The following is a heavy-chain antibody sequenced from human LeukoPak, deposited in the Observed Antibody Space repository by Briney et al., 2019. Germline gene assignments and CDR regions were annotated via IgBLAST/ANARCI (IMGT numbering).Heavy chain of an antibody. CDR2: IYTSGST. Sequence: SETLSLTCTVSGGSISSYYWSWIQQPAGKGLEWIGRIYTSGSTNYNPSLKSRVTMSVDTSKNQFSLKLSSVTAADTAVYYCAGGYYDILTGYSLFDYWGQGTLVTVSS. D-gene: IGHD3-9*01. V-gene: IGHV4-4*07. CDR1: GGSISSYY. J-gene: IGHJ4*02. CDR3: AGGYYDILTGYSLFDY.